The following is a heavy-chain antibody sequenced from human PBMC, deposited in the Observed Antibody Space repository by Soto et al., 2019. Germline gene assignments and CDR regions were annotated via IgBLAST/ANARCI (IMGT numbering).Heavy chain of an antibody. V-gene: IGHV2-26*01. CDR3: VRVNADSYHFYYGMDV. D-gene: IGHD4-17*01. CDR2: IFSDNER. CDR1: GFSLTTGRMG. Sequence: QVTLKESGPVLVKPTETLTLTCTVSGFSLTTGRMGVSWIRQSPVKALEWLAHIFSDNERSYSTSMQGRLTISKDSSGSQVVLSINNLDHVDSGTYYFVRVNADSYHFYYGMDVWGQGTTVTVSS. J-gene: IGHJ6*02.